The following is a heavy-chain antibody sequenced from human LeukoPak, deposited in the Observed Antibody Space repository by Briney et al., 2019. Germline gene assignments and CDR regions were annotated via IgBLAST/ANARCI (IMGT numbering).Heavy chain of an antibody. V-gene: IGHV1-69*04. D-gene: IGHD3-9*01. J-gene: IGHJ4*02. Sequence: GASVKVSCKASGGTFSSYAISWVRQAPGQGLEWMGRIIPILGIANYAQKFQGRVTITADKSTSTAYMELSSLRSEDTAVYYCAREGGTYYDILTGYWLYSWFDYWGQGTLVTVSS. CDR2: IIPILGIA. CDR1: GGTFSSYA. CDR3: AREGGTYYDILTGYWLYSWFDY.